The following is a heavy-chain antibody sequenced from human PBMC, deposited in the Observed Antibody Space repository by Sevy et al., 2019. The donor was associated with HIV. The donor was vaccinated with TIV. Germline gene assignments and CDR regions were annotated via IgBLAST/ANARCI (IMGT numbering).Heavy chain of an antibody. D-gene: IGHD2-2*01. J-gene: IGHJ6*02. CDR3: ARGGCSSTSCYAYYYYGMDV. V-gene: IGHV4-59*01. CDR2: IYYSGST. Sequence: SETLSLTCTVSGGSISSYYWSWIRQPPGKGLEWIGYIYYSGSTNYNTSLKSRVTISVDTSKNQFSLKLSSVTAAVTALYYCARGGCSSTSCYAYYYYGMDVWGQGTTVTVSS. CDR1: GGSISSYY.